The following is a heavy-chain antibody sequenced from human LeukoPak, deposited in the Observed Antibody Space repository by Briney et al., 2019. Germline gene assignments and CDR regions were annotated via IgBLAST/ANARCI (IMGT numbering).Heavy chain of an antibody. CDR2: IRSNFYGGTT. CDR3: TRGGGGDPVDY. Sequence: GGSLRLSCAASGFTFSEAWMSWVRQAPGKGLEWVGFIRSNFYGGTTDYAASVKGRFTISRDGSKSIAYLQMNSLKTEDTAVYYCTRGGGGDPVDYWGQGALVTVSS. CDR1: GFTFSEAW. V-gene: IGHV3-49*04. D-gene: IGHD3-16*01. J-gene: IGHJ4*02.